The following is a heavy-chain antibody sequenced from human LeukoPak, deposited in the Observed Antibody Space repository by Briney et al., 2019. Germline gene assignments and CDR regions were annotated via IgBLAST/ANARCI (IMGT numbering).Heavy chain of an antibody. J-gene: IGHJ4*02. Sequence: PGESLKISCKGSGYSFTTYWIGWVRQMPGKGLEWMGIIYPGDSDTRYSPSFQGQVTISADKSISTAYLQWSSLEASDTAIYYCARHILAAAGTEPFDYWGQRTLVTVSS. CDR1: GYSFTTYW. CDR2: IYPGDSDT. V-gene: IGHV5-51*01. D-gene: IGHD6-13*01. CDR3: ARHILAAAGTEPFDY.